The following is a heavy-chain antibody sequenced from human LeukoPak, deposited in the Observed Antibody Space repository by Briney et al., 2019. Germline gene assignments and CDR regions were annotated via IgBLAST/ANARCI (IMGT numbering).Heavy chain of an antibody. V-gene: IGHV4-59*08. Sequence: PSETLSLTCTVSGGSITSNYWSWIRQPREKGLEWIGYIYYDGSINYNPSLKSRVTISVDTSKSQLSLNLTSVTAADTAVYYCARYGTGWYAFDYWGQGTLVTVSS. CDR2: IYYDGSI. D-gene: IGHD6-19*01. CDR1: GGSITSNY. J-gene: IGHJ4*02. CDR3: ARYGTGWYAFDY.